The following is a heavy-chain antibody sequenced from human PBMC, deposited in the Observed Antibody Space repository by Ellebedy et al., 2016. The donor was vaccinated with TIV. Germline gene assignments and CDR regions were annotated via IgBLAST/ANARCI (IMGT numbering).Heavy chain of an antibody. CDR1: GYTFTGYY. CDR2: INPNSGGT. D-gene: IGHD5-12*01. Sequence: ASVKVSCXASGYTFTGYYMHWVRQAPGQGLEWMGWINPNSGGTNYAQKFQGWVTMTRDTSISTAYMELSRLRSDDTAVYYCARVSHPYSGYEGYYYGMDVWGQGTTVTVSS. J-gene: IGHJ6*02. CDR3: ARVSHPYSGYEGYYYGMDV. V-gene: IGHV1-2*04.